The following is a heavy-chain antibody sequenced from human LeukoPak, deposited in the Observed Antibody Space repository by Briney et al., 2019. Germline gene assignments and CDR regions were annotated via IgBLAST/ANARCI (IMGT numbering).Heavy chain of an antibody. J-gene: IGHJ4*02. CDR3: VRFLEWFDY. CDR2: LYSGGTT. Sequence: PGGSLRLSCAASGFTVSSSYMSWVRQAPGKGLEWVSMLYSGGTTYYADSVKGRFTISRDNSKNSLYLQMNSLRAEDTAVYYSVRFLEWFDYWGQGTLVTVSS. V-gene: IGHV3-53*01. CDR1: GFTVSSSY. D-gene: IGHD3-3*01.